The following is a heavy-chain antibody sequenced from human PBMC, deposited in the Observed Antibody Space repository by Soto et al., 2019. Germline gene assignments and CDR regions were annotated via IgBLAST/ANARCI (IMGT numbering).Heavy chain of an antibody. CDR3: ARDPAERDVYYYGMDV. J-gene: IGHJ6*02. CDR1: GFTFSSYA. CDR2: ISYDGSNK. Sequence: GGSLRLSCAASGFTFSSYAMHWVRQAPGKGLEWVAVISYDGSNKYYADSVKGRFTISRDNSKNTLYLQMNSLRAEDTAVYYCARDPAERDVYYYGMDVWGQGTTVTVSS. V-gene: IGHV3-30-3*01.